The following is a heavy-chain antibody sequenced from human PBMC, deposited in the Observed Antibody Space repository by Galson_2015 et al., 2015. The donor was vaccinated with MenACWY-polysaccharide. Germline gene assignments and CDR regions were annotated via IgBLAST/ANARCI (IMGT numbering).Heavy chain of an antibody. CDR1: GFSPGAWY. V-gene: IGHV3-11*01. CDR3: ARGHYGLDV. CDR2: ISKSGDSI. Sequence: SLRLSCAASGFSPGAWYMSWIRQAPGKGLEWLSYISKSGDSIYYGDSVKGRFAISRDNAKNSVYLQLNSLEVEDTAIYYCARGHYGLDVWGQGTTVTVSS. J-gene: IGHJ6*02.